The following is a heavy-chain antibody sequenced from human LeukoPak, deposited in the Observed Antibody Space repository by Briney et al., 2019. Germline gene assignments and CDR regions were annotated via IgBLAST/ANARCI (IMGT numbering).Heavy chain of an antibody. Sequence: SGGSLRLSCAASGFTFSSYSMNWVRQAPGKGLEWVSSISSSSSYIYYADSVKGRFTISRDNARNSLYLQMNSLRAEDTAVYYCAREAAGDAFDIWGQGTMVTVSS. V-gene: IGHV3-21*01. D-gene: IGHD6-13*01. CDR1: GFTFSSYS. CDR2: ISSSSSYI. CDR3: AREAAGDAFDI. J-gene: IGHJ3*02.